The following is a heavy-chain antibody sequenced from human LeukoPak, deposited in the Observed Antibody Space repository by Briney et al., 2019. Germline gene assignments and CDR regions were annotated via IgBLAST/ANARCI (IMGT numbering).Heavy chain of an antibody. D-gene: IGHD3-10*01. V-gene: IGHV3-30*02. CDR3: AKDSRHYYGSGSYWYYFDY. CDR1: GFTFSSYG. J-gene: IGHJ4*02. Sequence: PGGSLRLSCAASGFTFSSYGMHWVRQAPGKGLEWVAFIRYDGSNKYYADSVKGRFTISRDNSKNTLYLQMNSLRAEDTAVYYCAKDSRHYYGSGSYWYYFDYWGQGTLVTVSS. CDR2: IRYDGSNK.